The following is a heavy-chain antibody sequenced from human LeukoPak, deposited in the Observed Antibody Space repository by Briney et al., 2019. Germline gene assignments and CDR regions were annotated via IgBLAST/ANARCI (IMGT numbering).Heavy chain of an antibody. CDR1: GGSISSRTYY. Sequence: SETLPLTCTVSGGSISSRTYYWGWIRQPPGTGVEWIGSVYYSGSTYYNPSLKSRVTISVDTSKNQFSLKLSSVTAADTAVYYCARESDRYCSSTSCPNWYDRWGQGTLVIVSS. J-gene: IGHJ5*02. V-gene: IGHV4-39*07. CDR2: VYYSGST. D-gene: IGHD2-2*01. CDR3: ARESDRYCSSTSCPNWYDR.